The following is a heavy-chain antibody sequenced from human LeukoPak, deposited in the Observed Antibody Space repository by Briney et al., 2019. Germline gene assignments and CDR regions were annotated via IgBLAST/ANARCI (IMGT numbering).Heavy chain of an antibody. J-gene: IGHJ4*02. V-gene: IGHV3-53*01. CDR3: ARDGQYGEPFDY. D-gene: IGHD4-17*01. Sequence: PGGSLRLSCAASGFTVSSNYMSWVRQAPGKGLEWVSVIYSGGSTYYTDSVKGRFTISRDTSKNTLYLQMSSLRAEDTAVYYCARDGQYGEPFDYWGQGTLVTVSS. CDR2: IYSGGST. CDR1: GFTVSSNY.